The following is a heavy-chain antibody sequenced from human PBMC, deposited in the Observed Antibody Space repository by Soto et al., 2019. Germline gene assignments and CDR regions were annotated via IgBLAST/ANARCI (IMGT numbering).Heavy chain of an antibody. CDR3: ARVNSATGSMHFDH. CDR2: ISATNTYI. Sequence: GGSLRLSCAGSTFNSTHYTLSWVRQAPGKGLEWVSSISATNTYIFYADSVKGRFTISRDNAKKSVSLQMSSLRAEDTALYYCARVNSATGSMHFDHWGQGTLVTVSS. J-gene: IGHJ4*02. CDR1: TFNSTHYT. D-gene: IGHD3-9*01. V-gene: IGHV3-21*01.